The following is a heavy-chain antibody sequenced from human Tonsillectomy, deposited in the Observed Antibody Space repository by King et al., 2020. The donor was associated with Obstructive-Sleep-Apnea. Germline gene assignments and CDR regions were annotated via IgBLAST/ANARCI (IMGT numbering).Heavy chain of an antibody. CDR3: AHRRGWTYYFDY. CDR1: GFSLSTSGVG. J-gene: IGHJ4*02. D-gene: IGHD3/OR15-3a*01. Sequence: TLKESGPTLVKPTQTLTLTCTFSGFSLSTSGVGVGWIRQPPGKALAWLALIYWGDDKLYSPSLKSRLTITKDTSKNQVALTMTNMDPVDTATYYCAHRRGWTYYFDYWGQGTLVTVSS. CDR2: IYWGDDK. V-gene: IGHV2-5*02.